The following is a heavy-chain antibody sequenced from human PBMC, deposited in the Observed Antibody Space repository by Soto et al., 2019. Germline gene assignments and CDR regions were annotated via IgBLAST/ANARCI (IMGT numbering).Heavy chain of an antibody. CDR1: GFTFSRYA. D-gene: IGHD2-21*02. V-gene: IGHV3-48*01. J-gene: IGHJ4*02. Sequence: HPGGSLRLSCAASGFTFSRYAMSWVRQAPGEGLEWVSHINTRSSTSTATYYADSVRGRFTISRDDAKNSLYLEMNSLRGDDTAVYYCARQVYSVVTPLDYWGRGTLVTVSS. CDR3: ARQVYSVVTPLDY. CDR2: INTRSSTSTAT.